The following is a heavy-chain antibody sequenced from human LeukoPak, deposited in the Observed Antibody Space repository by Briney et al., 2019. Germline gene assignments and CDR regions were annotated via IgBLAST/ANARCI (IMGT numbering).Heavy chain of an antibody. J-gene: IGHJ5*01. Sequence: GGSLRLSCAAPGFSFDDYAIHWVRQAPGKGLEWVSLISGDGGSTFYADSVKGRFTISRDNSKNSLYLQVSSLRSEDTALYYCARESDSSGWYDSWGQGTLVTVSS. CDR1: GFSFDDYA. CDR2: ISGDGGST. V-gene: IGHV3-43*02. CDR3: ARESDSSGWYDS. D-gene: IGHD3-22*01.